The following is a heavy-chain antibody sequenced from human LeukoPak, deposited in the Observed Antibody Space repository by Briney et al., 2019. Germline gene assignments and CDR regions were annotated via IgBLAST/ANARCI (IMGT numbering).Heavy chain of an antibody. CDR1: GYTFTGYY. D-gene: IGHD6-13*01. J-gene: IGHJ4*02. CDR2: INPNSGGT. Sequence: GASVKVSCKASGYTFTGYYMHWVRQAPGQGLEWMGWINPNSGGTNYAQKFQGWVTMTRDTSISTAYMELRSLRSDDTAVYYCARGEPAADLDYWGQGTLVTVSS. CDR3: ARGEPAADLDY. V-gene: IGHV1-2*04.